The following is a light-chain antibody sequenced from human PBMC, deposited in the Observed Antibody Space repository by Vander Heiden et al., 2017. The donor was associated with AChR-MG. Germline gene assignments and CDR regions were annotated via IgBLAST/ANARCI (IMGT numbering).Light chain of an antibody. Sequence: EIVITQSPDTLSVSPGATATLSCRASQSVSTNLAWYQQKPGQAPRLLFYGSTTRATGIPDRFSGSGSGTEFTLTISSLQSEDFAVYYCQQYNNWPRTFGQGTKVEIK. V-gene: IGKV3-15*01. CDR2: GST. CDR3: QQYNNWPRT. J-gene: IGKJ1*01. CDR1: QSVSTN.